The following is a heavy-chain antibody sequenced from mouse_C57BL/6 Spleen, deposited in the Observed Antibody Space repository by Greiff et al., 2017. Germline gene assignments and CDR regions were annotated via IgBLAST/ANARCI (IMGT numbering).Heavy chain of an antibody. D-gene: IGHD2-1*01. CDR2: IHPNSGST. V-gene: IGHV1-64*01. CDR1: GYTFTSYW. Sequence: QVQLQQPGAELVKPGASVKLSCKASGYTFTSYWMHWVKQRPGQGLEWIGMIHPNSGSTNYNEKFKSKATLTVDKSSSTAYMQLSSLTSEDSAVYYCASYGNYRGFAYWGQGTLVTVSA. CDR3: ASYGNYRGFAY. J-gene: IGHJ3*01.